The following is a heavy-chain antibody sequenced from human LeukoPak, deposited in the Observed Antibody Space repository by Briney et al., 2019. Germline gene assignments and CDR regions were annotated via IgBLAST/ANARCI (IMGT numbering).Heavy chain of an antibody. CDR3: ARDISGGYDPIDY. CDR2: ISGSGGST. D-gene: IGHD5-12*01. CDR1: GFTFSSYA. V-gene: IGHV3-23*01. J-gene: IGHJ4*02. Sequence: SGGALRVSCAASGFTFSSYAMSWVRQAPGKGLEWVSAISGSGGSTYYADSVKGRFTISRDNAKNSLYLQMNSLRADDTAVYYCARDISGGYDPIDYWGQGTLVTVSS.